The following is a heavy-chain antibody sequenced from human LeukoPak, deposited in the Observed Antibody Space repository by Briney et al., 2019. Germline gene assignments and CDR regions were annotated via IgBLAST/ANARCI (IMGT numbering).Heavy chain of an antibody. V-gene: IGHV4-34*01. CDR2: IIHSGST. D-gene: IGHD3-22*01. J-gene: IGHJ4*02. CDR1: GGSFSGYY. Sequence: SETLSLTCAVYGGSFSGYYCSWIRQPPGKGLEWSGEIIHSGSTNYTPSLKSRVTISVDTSKNPFSLTLSSVTAADTAVYYCARGSYDSSGYYPWYFDYWGQGTLVTVSS. CDR3: ARGSYDSSGYYPWYFDY.